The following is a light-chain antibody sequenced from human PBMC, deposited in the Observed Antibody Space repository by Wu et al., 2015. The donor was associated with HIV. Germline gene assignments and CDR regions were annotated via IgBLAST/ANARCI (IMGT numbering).Light chain of an antibody. J-gene: IGKJ4*01. CDR2: AAS. CDR3: QHLNSYPLT. CDR1: QGISSY. V-gene: IGKV1-9*01. Sequence: IQLTQSPSFLSASVGDRVTITCRASQGISSYLAWYQQKPGKAPKLLIYAASTLQSRVPSRFSGSGSGTDFTLTISSLQPADFATYYCQHLNSYPLTFGGGTKVEIK.